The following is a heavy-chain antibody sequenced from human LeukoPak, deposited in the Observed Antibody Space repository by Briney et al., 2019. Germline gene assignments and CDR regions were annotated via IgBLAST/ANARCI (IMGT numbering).Heavy chain of an antibody. Sequence: SQTLSLTCAISGDSVSSNSAAWTWIRQSPSRGLEWLGRTYYRSKWYNDYAVSVKSRITINPDTSKNQFSLQLNSVTPEDTAVYYCVREDCSGGSCYSGFDYWAQGTLVTVSS. J-gene: IGHJ4*02. CDR3: VREDCSGGSCYSGFDY. CDR2: TYYRSKWYN. D-gene: IGHD2-15*01. V-gene: IGHV6-1*01. CDR1: GDSVSSNSAA.